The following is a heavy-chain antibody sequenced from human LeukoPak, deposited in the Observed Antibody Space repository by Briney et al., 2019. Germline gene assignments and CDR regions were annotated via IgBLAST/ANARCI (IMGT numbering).Heavy chain of an antibody. V-gene: IGHV1-2*06. J-gene: IGHJ3*02. CDR2: INPKSGGT. CDR1: GYTFTGYY. CDR3: ASLGITITRAFDI. D-gene: IGHD3-10*01. Sequence: ASVEVSCKASGYTFTGYYMHWVRQPPGQGLEWMRRINPKSGGTKYAQKLQGGVPITRDTSISTAYMELSRLRSDDTAVYYGASLGITITRAFDIWGQGTMVTVSS.